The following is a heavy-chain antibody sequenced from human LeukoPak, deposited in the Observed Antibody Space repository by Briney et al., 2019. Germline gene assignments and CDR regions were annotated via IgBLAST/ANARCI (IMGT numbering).Heavy chain of an antibody. J-gene: IGHJ6*03. D-gene: IGHD3-22*01. V-gene: IGHV3-73*01. Sequence: GGSLRLSCAASGFTFSRYSMNWVRQAPGKGLEWVGRIRSKANSYATAYAASVKGRFTISRDDSKNTAYLQMNSLKTEDTAVYYCTAQIYYDSSGPRYYYYMDVWGKGTTVTISS. CDR2: IRSKANSYAT. CDR3: TAQIYYDSSGPRYYYYMDV. CDR1: GFTFSRYS.